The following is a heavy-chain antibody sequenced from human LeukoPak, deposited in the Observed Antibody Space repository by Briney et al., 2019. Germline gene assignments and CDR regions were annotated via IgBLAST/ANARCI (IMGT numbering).Heavy chain of an antibody. CDR3: GRLSFDVWGLGD. D-gene: IGHD3-10*02. CDR1: GGSFSDYY. J-gene: IGHJ4*02. V-gene: IGHV4-34*01. Sequence: SETLSLTCAVYGGSFSDYYWSWIRQPPGKGLEWIGEINHSGSTNYNPSLKSRVTISVDTSKNQFSLKLSSVTAADTAVYYCGRLSFDVWGLGDWGQGTLVTVSS. CDR2: INHSGST.